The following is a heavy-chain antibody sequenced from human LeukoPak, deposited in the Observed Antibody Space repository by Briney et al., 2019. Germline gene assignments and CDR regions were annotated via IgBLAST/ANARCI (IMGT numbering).Heavy chain of an antibody. Sequence: PGGSLRLSCAASGFTFSSYGIHWVRPAPGKGLEGVAVISYDGSNKYYVDSVKGRFTISRDNSKNTLNLQMNSLRAEDTAVYYCAKMRTPTAHSGDAFDIWGQGTMVTVSS. CDR1: GFTFSSYG. D-gene: IGHD4-17*01. CDR3: AKMRTPTAHSGDAFDI. J-gene: IGHJ3*02. V-gene: IGHV3-30*18. CDR2: ISYDGSNK.